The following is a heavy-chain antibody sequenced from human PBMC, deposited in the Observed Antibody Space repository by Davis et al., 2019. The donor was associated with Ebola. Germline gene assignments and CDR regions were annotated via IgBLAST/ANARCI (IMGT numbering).Heavy chain of an antibody. CDR1: GYIFTGFY. V-gene: IGHV1-2*06. J-gene: IGHJ4*02. D-gene: IGHD2-21*01. Sequence: ASVKVSCKASGYIFTGFYLHWVRQAPGQGPEWMGRINPNSGTTDYAQKFQDRVTITRDTSMTTAYLDLNRLTSDDTAVYYCAVVRVPAGYYFGNWGQGTLVTVSS. CDR2: INPNSGTT. CDR3: AVVRVPAGYYFGN.